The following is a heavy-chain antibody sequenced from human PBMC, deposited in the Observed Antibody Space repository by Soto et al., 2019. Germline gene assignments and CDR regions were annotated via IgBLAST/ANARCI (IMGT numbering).Heavy chain of an antibody. CDR1: GYTFTTCR. J-gene: IGHJ6*02. D-gene: IGHD2-15*01. CDR3: VKDISVGTYFYGMDV. Sequence: QVRLAQSGAEAQKPGASVKGSCKTSGYTFTTCRLHWVRQAPGQGLEWMGWIDPANGDTKYSEKFPGRVTISRDTAASTTYMELRGLRSEDTAVYYCVKDISVGTYFYGMDVWGRGTTVTVSS. CDR2: IDPANGDT. V-gene: IGHV1-3*01.